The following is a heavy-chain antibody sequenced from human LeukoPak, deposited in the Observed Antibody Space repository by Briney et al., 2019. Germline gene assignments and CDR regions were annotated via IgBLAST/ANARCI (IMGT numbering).Heavy chain of an antibody. Sequence: PGGSLRLSCAASGFTFSTYSMNWVRQAPGKGLEWVSSISSNSRYIYYADSMRGRFTIPRDNAKNSLYLQMNSLKPEDTAVYYCARVAEAAAFDSWGQGTLVTVSS. CDR2: ISSNSRYI. J-gene: IGHJ4*02. CDR1: GFTFSTYS. CDR3: ARVAEAAAFDS. D-gene: IGHD6-13*01. V-gene: IGHV3-21*06.